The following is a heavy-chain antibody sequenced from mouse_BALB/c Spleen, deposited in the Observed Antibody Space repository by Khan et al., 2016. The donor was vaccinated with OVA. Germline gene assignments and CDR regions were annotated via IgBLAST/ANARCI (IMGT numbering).Heavy chain of an antibody. V-gene: IGHV5-6*01. J-gene: IGHJ3*01. Sequence: EVELVESGGDLVKPGGSLKLSCAASGFSFSSYSMSWVRQTPDKRLEWVATISSGGDYTYYPDIVKGRFTISRDTAKNPLYLQMSSLKSEDTAMYYGASHLTGSFAYWGQGTLVTVSA. CDR2: ISSGGDYT. D-gene: IGHD4-1*01. CDR3: ASHLTGSFAY. CDR1: GFSFSSYS.